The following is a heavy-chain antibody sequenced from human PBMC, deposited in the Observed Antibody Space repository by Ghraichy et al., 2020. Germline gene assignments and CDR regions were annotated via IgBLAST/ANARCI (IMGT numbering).Heavy chain of an antibody. Sequence: ASVKVSCKASGYTFTSYYMHWVRQAPGQGLEWMGIINPSGGSTSYAQKFQGRVTMTRDTSTSTVYMELSSLRSEDTAVYYCARGLEGIVVVVPAAHFDYWGQGTLVTVSS. CDR1: GYTFTSYY. D-gene: IGHD2-2*01. V-gene: IGHV1-46*03. CDR3: ARGLEGIVVVVPAAHFDY. CDR2: INPSGGST. J-gene: IGHJ4*02.